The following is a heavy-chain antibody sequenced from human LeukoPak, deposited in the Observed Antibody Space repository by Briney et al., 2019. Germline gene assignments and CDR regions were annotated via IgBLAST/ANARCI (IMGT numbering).Heavy chain of an antibody. CDR2: ISGSGGST. CDR3: ARDRGSHSSGYYPDAFDI. CDR1: GFTFSSYA. V-gene: IGHV3-23*01. D-gene: IGHD3-22*01. Sequence: GGSLRLSCAASGFTFSSYAMSWVRQAPGKGLEWVSGISGSGGSTYYADSVKGRFTISRDNSKNTLYLQMNSLRAEDTAVYYCARDRGSHSSGYYPDAFDIRGQGTMVTVSS. J-gene: IGHJ3*02.